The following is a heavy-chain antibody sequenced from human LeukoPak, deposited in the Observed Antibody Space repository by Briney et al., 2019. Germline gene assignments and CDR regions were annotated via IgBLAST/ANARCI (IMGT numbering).Heavy chain of an antibody. J-gene: IGHJ4*02. D-gene: IGHD3-10*01. Sequence: QPGGSLRLSCAASGFTFSSYWMSWVRQAPGKGLEWVANIKQDGSEKYYVDSVKGRFTISRDNAKNSLYLQMNSLRAEDTAVYYCARDPLRNYYGSGSYFDYWGQGTLVTVSS. CDR2: IKQDGSEK. CDR1: GFTFSSYW. V-gene: IGHV3-7*01. CDR3: ARDPLRNYYGSGSYFDY.